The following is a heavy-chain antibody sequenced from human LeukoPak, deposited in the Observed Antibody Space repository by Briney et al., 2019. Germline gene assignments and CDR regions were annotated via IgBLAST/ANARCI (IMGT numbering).Heavy chain of an antibody. V-gene: IGHV1-2*02. D-gene: IGHD2-15*01. CDR1: GYSFTDKY. CDR2: INPNSGGT. J-gene: IGHJ4*02. CDR3: ARAETGYCSSGNCVANFFFDS. Sequence: ASVKVSCKASGYSFTDKYMHWVRQAPGQGLECMGWINPNSGGTNYAQTFQGRVTMTSGTSISTAYMELSRLSSDDTAGYYCARAETGYCSSGNCVANFFFDSWGQGTLVTVSS.